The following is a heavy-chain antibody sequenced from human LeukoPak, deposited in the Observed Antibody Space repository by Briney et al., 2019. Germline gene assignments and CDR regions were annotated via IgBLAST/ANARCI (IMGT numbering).Heavy chain of an antibody. J-gene: IGHJ4*02. Sequence: ASVKVSCNASHYTFTSYGISWVRQAPGQGLEWMGWISAYNGNTNYAQKLQGRVTLTTDTSTTTAYMELRSLRSDDTAVYYCARDELYSSGWYFDYWGQGTLVTVSS. CDR2: ISAYNGNT. D-gene: IGHD6-19*01. V-gene: IGHV1-18*01. CDR3: ARDELYSSGWYFDY. CDR1: HYTFTSYG.